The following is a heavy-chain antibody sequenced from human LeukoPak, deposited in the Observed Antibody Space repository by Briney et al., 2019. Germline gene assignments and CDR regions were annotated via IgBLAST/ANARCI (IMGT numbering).Heavy chain of an antibody. CDR1: GFTFSSYW. V-gene: IGHV3-7*05. CDR2: IKQDGSEK. J-gene: IGHJ4*02. D-gene: IGHD2-2*01. Sequence: GGPLRLSCAASGFTFSSYWMSWVRQAPGKGLEWVANIKQDGSEKYYVDSVKGRFTISRDNAKNSLYLQMNSLRAEDTAGYYCARDQRYCSSSSCPWEPFDYWGQGTLVTVSS. CDR3: ARDQRYCSSSSCPWEPFDY.